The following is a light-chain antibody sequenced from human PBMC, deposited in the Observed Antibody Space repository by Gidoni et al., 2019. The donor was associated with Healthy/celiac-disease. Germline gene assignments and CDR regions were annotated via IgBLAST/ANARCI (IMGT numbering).Light chain of an antibody. CDR3: PQYGSSQGYT. CDR1: QSVSSSY. J-gene: IGKJ2*01. Sequence: EIVLTQSPGTLSLSPGERATLSCRASQSVSSSYLAWYQQKPGQAPRLLIYGASSRATGIPDRFSGSGSGTDFTLTISRLEPEDFAVYYCPQYGSSQGYTFGQGTKLEIQ. V-gene: IGKV3-20*01. CDR2: GAS.